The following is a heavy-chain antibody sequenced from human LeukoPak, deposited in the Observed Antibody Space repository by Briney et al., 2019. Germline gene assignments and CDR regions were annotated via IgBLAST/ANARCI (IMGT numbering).Heavy chain of an antibody. Sequence: GGSLRLSCAASGFTFDDYTMHWVRQAPGKGLEWVSLISCDGGSTYYADSVKGRFTISRDNSKNSLYLQMNSLRTEDTALYYCAKGCGGDCYSLDYWGQGTLVTVSS. J-gene: IGHJ4*02. V-gene: IGHV3-43*01. CDR1: GFTFDDYT. D-gene: IGHD2-21*01. CDR3: AKGCGGDCYSLDY. CDR2: ISCDGGST.